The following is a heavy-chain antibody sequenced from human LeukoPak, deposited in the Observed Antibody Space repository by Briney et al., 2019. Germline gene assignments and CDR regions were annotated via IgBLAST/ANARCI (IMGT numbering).Heavy chain of an antibody. Sequence: PGGSLRLSCAASGFTFSSYSMSWVRQAPGKGLEWVSSISSSSYIYYADSVKGRFTISRDNAKNSLYLQMNSLRAEDTAVYYCARVPHDYWGQGTLVTVSS. CDR2: ISSSSYI. CDR3: ARVPHDY. V-gene: IGHV3-21*01. J-gene: IGHJ4*02. CDR1: GFTFSSYS.